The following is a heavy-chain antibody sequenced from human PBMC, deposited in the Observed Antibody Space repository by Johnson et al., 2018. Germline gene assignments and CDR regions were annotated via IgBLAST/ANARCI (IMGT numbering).Heavy chain of an antibody. CDR1: GGSISSGDYY. V-gene: IGHV4-30-4*01. J-gene: IGHJ6*03. CDR3: ARVRMLDSSGYYGYYYYIDV. D-gene: IGHD3-22*01. Sequence: QVQLQESGPGLVKPSQTLSLTCTVSGGSISSGDYYWSWIRQPPGKGLEWIGYISYSGSTYYNPSLQSRVTISLDTSKNQFSRKLSAVTAADPAVYYCARVRMLDSSGYYGYYYYIDVWGKGTTVTVSS. CDR2: ISYSGST.